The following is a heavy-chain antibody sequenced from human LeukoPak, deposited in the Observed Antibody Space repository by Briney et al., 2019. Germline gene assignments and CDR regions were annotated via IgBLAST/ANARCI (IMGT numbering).Heavy chain of an antibody. CDR1: GYTFTGYY. CDR3: AREMEMYYYGSGSYYSPRDNWFDP. Sequence: ASVKVSCKASGYTFTGYYMHWVRQAPGQGLEWMGWINPNSGGTNYAQKFQGWVTMTRDTSISTAYMELSRLRSDDTAVYYCAREMEMYYYGSGSYYSPRDNWFDPWGQGTLVTVSS. J-gene: IGHJ5*02. D-gene: IGHD3-10*01. CDR2: INPNSGGT. V-gene: IGHV1-2*04.